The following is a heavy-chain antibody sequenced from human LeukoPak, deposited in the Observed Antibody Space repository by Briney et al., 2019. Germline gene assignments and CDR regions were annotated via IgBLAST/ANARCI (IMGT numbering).Heavy chain of an antibody. Sequence: SETLSLTCTVSGGSISSYYWSWIRQPPGKGLEWIGYIYYSGSTNYNPSLKSRVTISVETSKNQFSLKLSSVTAADTAVYYCARGDTMVRALDYWGQGTLVTVSS. J-gene: IGHJ4*02. CDR1: GGSISSYY. D-gene: IGHD3-10*01. CDR3: ARGDTMVRALDY. CDR2: IYYSGST. V-gene: IGHV4-59*01.